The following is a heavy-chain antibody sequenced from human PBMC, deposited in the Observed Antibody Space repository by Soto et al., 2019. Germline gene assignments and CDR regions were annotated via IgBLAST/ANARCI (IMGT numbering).Heavy chain of an antibody. CDR3: ARGGEYCTNGVCYTPRWFDP. D-gene: IGHD2-8*01. CDR2: INHSGST. CDR1: GGSFSGYY. V-gene: IGHV4-34*01. Sequence: QVQLQQWGAGLLKPSETLSLTCAVYGGSFSGYYWSWIRQPPGKGLEWIGEINHSGSTHYNPSLKSRVTISVATSKNQFSLKLSSVAAADTAVYYCARGGEYCTNGVCYTPRWFDPWGQGTLVTVSS. J-gene: IGHJ5*02.